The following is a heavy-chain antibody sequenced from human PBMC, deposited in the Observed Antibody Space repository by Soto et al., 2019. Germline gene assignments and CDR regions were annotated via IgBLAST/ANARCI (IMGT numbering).Heavy chain of an antibody. Sequence: GESLKISCKGSGYSFTSYWIGWVRQMPGKGLEWMGIIYPGDSDTRYSPSFQGQVTISADKSISTAYLQWSSLKASDTAMYYCARSGYRDSDYYYYGMDVWGQGTTVTVSS. CDR3: ARSGYRDSDYYYYGMDV. J-gene: IGHJ6*02. V-gene: IGHV5-51*01. CDR2: IYPGDSDT. D-gene: IGHD4-17*01. CDR1: GYSFTSYW.